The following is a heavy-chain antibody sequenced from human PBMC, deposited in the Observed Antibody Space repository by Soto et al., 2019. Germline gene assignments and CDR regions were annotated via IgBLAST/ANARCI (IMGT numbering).Heavy chain of an antibody. CDR3: ATYHADNWNYIRFGFDY. V-gene: IGHV3-23*01. D-gene: IGHD1-7*01. J-gene: IGHJ4*02. CDR1: GFTFSSYA. Sequence: EVQLLESGGGLVQPGGSLRLSCAASGFTFSSYAMSWVRQAPGKGLEWVSAISGSGGSTYYADSVKGRFTISRDNSKNPLYLQMNSLRAEETAVYYCATYHADNWNYIRFGFDYWGQGTLVTVSS. CDR2: ISGSGGST.